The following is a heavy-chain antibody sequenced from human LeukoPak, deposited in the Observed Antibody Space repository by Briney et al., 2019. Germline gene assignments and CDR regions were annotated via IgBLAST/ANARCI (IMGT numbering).Heavy chain of an antibody. Sequence: SVEVSCKASGGTFSSYAISWVRQAPGQGLEWMGGIIPIFGTANYAQKFQGRVTITADKSTSTAYMELSSLRSEGTAVYYCARDGGTGYCSSTSCHPVLYWGQGTLVTVSS. J-gene: IGHJ4*02. CDR3: ARDGGTGYCSSTSCHPVLY. V-gene: IGHV1-69*06. CDR1: GGTFSSYA. CDR2: IIPIFGTA. D-gene: IGHD2-2*01.